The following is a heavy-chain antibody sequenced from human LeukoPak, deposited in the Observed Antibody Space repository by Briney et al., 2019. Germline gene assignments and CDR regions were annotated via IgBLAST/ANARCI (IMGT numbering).Heavy chain of an antibody. CDR1: GFTFSSYG. D-gene: IGHD6-19*01. Sequence: GGSLRLSCAASGFTFSSYGMHWVRQAPGKGLEWVAVISYDSVKGRFTISRDNSKNTLYLQMNSLRAEDTAVYYCAREPGYSSGSIWGQGTMVTVSS. V-gene: IGHV3-30*03. CDR3: AREPGYSSGSI. J-gene: IGHJ3*02. CDR2: ISY.